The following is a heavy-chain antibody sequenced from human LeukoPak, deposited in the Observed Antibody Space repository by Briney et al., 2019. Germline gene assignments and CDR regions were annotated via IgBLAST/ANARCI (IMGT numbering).Heavy chain of an antibody. V-gene: IGHV4-59*01. J-gene: IGHJ4*02. D-gene: IGHD3-22*01. CDR3: ARGYYDSSGYYPRPYFDY. CDR2: IYYSGST. CDR1: GGSISIYY. Sequence: SETLSLTCTVSGGSISIYYWSWIRQPPGKGLEWIGYIYYSGSTNYNPSLKSRVTISVDTSKNQFSLKLSSVTAADTAVYYCARGYYDSSGYYPRPYFDYWGQGTLVTVSS.